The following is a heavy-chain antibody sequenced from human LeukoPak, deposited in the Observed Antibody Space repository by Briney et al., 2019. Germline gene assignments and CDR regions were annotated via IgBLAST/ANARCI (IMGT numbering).Heavy chain of an antibody. J-gene: IGHJ4*02. V-gene: IGHV1-69*05. Sequence: ASVKVSCKASGGTFSSYAISWVRQAPGQGLKWMGGIIPIFGTANYAQKLQGRVTMTTDTSTSTAYMELRSLRSDDTAVYYCARDTTRPIADYYDSSGYSQHDYWGQGTLVTVSS. CDR3: ARDTTRPIADYYDSSGYSQHDY. CDR1: GGTFSSYA. CDR2: IIPIFGTA. D-gene: IGHD3-22*01.